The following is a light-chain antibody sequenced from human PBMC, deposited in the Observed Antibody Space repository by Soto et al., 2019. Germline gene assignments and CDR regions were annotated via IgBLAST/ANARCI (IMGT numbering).Light chain of an antibody. CDR3: QTWGTGIHVV. J-gene: IGLJ2*01. CDR1: SGHSNYA. CDR2: LNSDGSH. V-gene: IGLV4-69*01. Sequence: QLVLTQSPSASASLGASVKLTCTLSSGHSNYAIAWHQQQPEKGPRYLMKLNSDGSHSKGDGIPDRFSGSSSGAERYVTISSLQSEDEADYYCQTWGTGIHVVFGGGTKVTVL.